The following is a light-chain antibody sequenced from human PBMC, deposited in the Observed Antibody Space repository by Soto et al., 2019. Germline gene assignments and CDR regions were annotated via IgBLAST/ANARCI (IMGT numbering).Light chain of an antibody. J-gene: IGLJ1*01. CDR2: EVS. CDR3: SSFTSSTTYV. CDR1: SSDVGSYNR. Sequence: QSSLTQPPSVSGSPGQSVAVPCTGTSSDVGSYNRVSWYQQPPGSAPKLIIYEVSNRPSGVPDRFSGSKSGNTASLTISGLQAEDEADYYCSSFTSSTTYVFGNGTKVTVL. V-gene: IGLV2-18*02.